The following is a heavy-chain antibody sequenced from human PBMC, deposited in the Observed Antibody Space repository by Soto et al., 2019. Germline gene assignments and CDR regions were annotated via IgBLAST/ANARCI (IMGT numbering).Heavy chain of an antibody. CDR3: TTQGFGILHGLVDV. J-gene: IGHJ6*02. V-gene: IGHV4-59*08. CDR1: SLSFTSIHKQY. Sequence: SETLSLTCTIPSLSFTSIHKQYAICIRQPPGKGLEWIGYISYSGYTSYNPSLKSRVIISVDTSKNQVSLNLVPVTAADTAVYYCTTQGFGILHGLVDVWGQGTTVT. D-gene: IGHD3-10*01. CDR2: ISYSGYT.